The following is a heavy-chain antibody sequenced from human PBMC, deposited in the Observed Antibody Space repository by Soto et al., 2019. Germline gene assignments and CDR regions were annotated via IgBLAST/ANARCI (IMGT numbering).Heavy chain of an antibody. CDR3: GTKRGGGWEDGRAV. J-gene: IGHJ6*02. Sequence: SETLSLTCTVSGGSTSSSSYYWGWIRQPPGKGLEWIGSIYYSGSTYYNPSLKSRVTISVDTSKNQFSLKLSSVTAADTAVYYCGTKRGGGWEDGRAVWGQGTTVPVSS. V-gene: IGHV4-39*01. CDR2: IYYSGST. CDR1: GGSTSSSSYY. D-gene: IGHD6-19*01.